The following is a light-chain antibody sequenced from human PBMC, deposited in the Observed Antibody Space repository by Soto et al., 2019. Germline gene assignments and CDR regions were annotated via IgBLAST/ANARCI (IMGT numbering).Light chain of an antibody. CDR1: HHVNDY. V-gene: IGKV3-11*01. J-gene: IGKJ2*01. CDR2: DAS. Sequence: EVVLTQSPATLSLSPGERATLSCRASHHVNDYLAWYQQKPGQAPRLLIYDASKRATGLPARFSGSGSGTDFTLTISTLEAEDSAIYYCQQRSDWPPFTFGQGTKVEIK. CDR3: QQRSDWPPFT.